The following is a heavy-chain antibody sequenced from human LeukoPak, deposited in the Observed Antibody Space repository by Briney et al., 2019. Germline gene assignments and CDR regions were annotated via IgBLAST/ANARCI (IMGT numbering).Heavy chain of an antibody. D-gene: IGHD5-12*01. Sequence: ASVKVSCKVSGYTLTELSMHWVRQAPGKGLEWMGGFDPEDGETIYAQKFQGRVTITADESTSTAYMELSSLRSEDTAVYYCARLGGYSGYDDYWGQGTLVTVSS. J-gene: IGHJ4*02. CDR1: GYTLTELS. V-gene: IGHV1-24*01. CDR3: ARLGGYSGYDDY. CDR2: FDPEDGET.